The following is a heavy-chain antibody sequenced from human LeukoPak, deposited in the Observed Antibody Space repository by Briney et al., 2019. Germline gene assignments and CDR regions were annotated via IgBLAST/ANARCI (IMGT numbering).Heavy chain of an antibody. J-gene: IGHJ4*02. Sequence: GGSLRLSCAASGFTFSDHYTDWVRQAPGEGLEWVGRTRNKANSYTTEYAASVKGRFTISRDDSKNSLYLQMNSLKTEDTAVYYCARAYERPYYFDYWGQGTLFTVSS. V-gene: IGHV3-72*01. D-gene: IGHD3-22*01. CDR1: GFTFSDHY. CDR2: TRNKANSYTT. CDR3: ARAYERPYYFDY.